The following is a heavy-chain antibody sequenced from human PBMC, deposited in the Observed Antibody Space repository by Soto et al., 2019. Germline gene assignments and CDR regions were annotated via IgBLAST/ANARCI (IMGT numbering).Heavy chain of an antibody. CDR3: ARTRGYSDYDIDY. J-gene: IGHJ4*02. Sequence: EVQLLESGGGLVQPGGSLRLSCAASGFTFSSYAMTWVRQAPGKGLEWVSAISYSGVSTYYADSVKGRFTISRDSSENTLSLQMNSLRVDDTAVYYCARTRGYSDYDIDYWGQGTLVTDSS. D-gene: IGHD5-12*01. V-gene: IGHV3-23*01. CDR1: GFTFSSYA. CDR2: ISYSGVST.